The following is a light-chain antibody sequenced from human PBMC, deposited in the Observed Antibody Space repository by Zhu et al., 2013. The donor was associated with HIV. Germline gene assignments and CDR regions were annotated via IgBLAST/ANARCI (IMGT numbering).Light chain of an antibody. J-gene: IGKJ1*01. V-gene: IGKV3-20*01. CDR1: QSITSNY. Sequence: EIVLTQSPGTLSLSPGERATLSCRASQSITSNYLAWYQQNPGQAPRLLIYDASSRATGIPDRFSGSGSGTDFTLTISRLEPEDFAVYYCQQYGSSPRTFGQGTEGG. CDR3: QQYGSSPRT. CDR2: DAS.